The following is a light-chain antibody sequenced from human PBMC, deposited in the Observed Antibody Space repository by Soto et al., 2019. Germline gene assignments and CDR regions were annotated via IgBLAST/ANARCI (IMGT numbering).Light chain of an antibody. CDR3: SSFAGSELI. V-gene: IGLV2-8*01. CDR2: EVY. CDR1: SSDVGGYDY. Sequence: QSALTQPPSASGSPGQSVTISCTGTSSDVGGYDYVSWYQQHPGKAPKLMIYEVYKRPSGVPDRFSGSKSGNTASLAVSGLQAGDEADYYCSSFAGSELIFGGGTKLTVL. J-gene: IGLJ2*01.